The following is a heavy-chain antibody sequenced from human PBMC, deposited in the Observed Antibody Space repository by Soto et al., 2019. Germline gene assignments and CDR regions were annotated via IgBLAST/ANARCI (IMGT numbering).Heavy chain of an antibody. CDR3: VRDLGQYFRSGYMDV. D-gene: IGHD3-10*02. J-gene: IGHJ6*03. CDR2: INEDSSYI. Sequence: EVQLVESGGGLVKPGGSLRLSCAASGFTFSTYSMNWVHQAPGKGLEWVSSINEDSSYIYYADSLKGRITISRDNAKDSLFLQMNSLRPEDTAVYYCVRDLGQYFRSGYMDVWGDGATVTVSS. CDR1: GFTFSTYS. V-gene: IGHV3-21*02.